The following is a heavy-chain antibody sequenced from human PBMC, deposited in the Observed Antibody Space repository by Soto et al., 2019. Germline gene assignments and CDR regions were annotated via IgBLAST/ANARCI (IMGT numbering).Heavy chain of an antibody. D-gene: IGHD3-3*01. J-gene: IGHJ5*02. CDR2: IYYSGST. V-gene: IGHV4-39*01. CDR1: GDSITSTDYY. Sequence: LSLTCTATGDSITSTDYYWGWIRQPPGKGLEWVASIYYSGSTYHNPSLKSRVTISVDTSKNQFSLKVTSVTAADTAVYYCARHWRTGYSTVFGVVMGWFDPWGQGTLVTVSS. CDR3: ARHWRTGYSTVFGVVMGWFDP.